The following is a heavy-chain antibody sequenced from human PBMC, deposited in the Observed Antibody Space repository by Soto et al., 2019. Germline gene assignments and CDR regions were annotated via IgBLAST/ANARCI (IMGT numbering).Heavy chain of an antibody. CDR2: IYYDGRT. CDR1: GGSITSNANY. J-gene: IGHJ6*02. CDR3: ARPQTYNKYGESFDGVDV. D-gene: IGHD1-20*01. V-gene: IGHV4-39*01. Sequence: QLQLQESGPGLVKPSETLSLTCSVSGGSITSNANYWAWFRQPPGRGLEWIGSIYYDGRTYYNPSLKSRANISADTSKNQFSLKVSSGTAADTAVYYCARPQTYNKYGESFDGVDVWGQGTTVTVSS.